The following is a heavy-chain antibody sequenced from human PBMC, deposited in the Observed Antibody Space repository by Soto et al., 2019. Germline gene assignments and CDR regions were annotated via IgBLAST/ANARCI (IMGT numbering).Heavy chain of an antibody. CDR1: GGSISSSSYY. CDR3: ARLYYDSSEVYYGMDV. V-gene: IGHV4-39*01. J-gene: IGHJ6*02. D-gene: IGHD3-22*01. CDR2: IYYSGST. Sequence: KLSETLSLTCTVSGGSISSSSYYWGWIRQPPGKGLEWIGSIYYSGSTYYNPSLKSRVTISVDTSKNQFSLKLSSVTAADTAVYYCARLYYDSSEVYYGMDVWGQGTTVTVSS.